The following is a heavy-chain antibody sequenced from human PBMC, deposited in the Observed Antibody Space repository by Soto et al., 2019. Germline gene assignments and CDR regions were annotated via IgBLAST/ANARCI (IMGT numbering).Heavy chain of an antibody. V-gene: IGHV1-18*01. Sequence: QVQLVQSGAELKKPGASAKVSCKASGYIFTSYGISWVRQAPGQGLEWMAWISVDSGNTNYAQNCQGRVTMTTDTAASTAHMELRSLRSDDTAVSYCPRFHGSGTNYYMDVWGKGTTVIVSS. D-gene: IGHD3-10*01. CDR1: GYIFTSYG. CDR2: ISVDSGNT. CDR3: PRFHGSGTNYYMDV. J-gene: IGHJ6*03.